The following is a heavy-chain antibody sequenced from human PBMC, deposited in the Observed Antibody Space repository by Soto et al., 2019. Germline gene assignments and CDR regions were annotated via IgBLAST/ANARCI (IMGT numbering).Heavy chain of an antibody. CDR1: GGSISSGGYS. CDR3: ARGQSHFGELCWFDP. V-gene: IGHV4-30-2*01. D-gene: IGHD3-10*01. Sequence: SETLSLTCAVSGGSISSGGYSWSWIRQPPGKGLEWIGYIYHSGSTYYNPSLKSRVTISVDRSKNQFSLKLSSVTAADTAVYYCARGQSHFGELCWFDPWGQGTLVTVSS. J-gene: IGHJ5*02. CDR2: IYHSGST.